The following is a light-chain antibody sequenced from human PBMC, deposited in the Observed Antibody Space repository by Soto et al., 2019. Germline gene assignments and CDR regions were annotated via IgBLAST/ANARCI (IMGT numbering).Light chain of an antibody. CDR2: ASS. J-gene: IGKJ4*01. V-gene: IGKV1-39*01. Sequence: DIQMTQSPSSLSASVGDSVTITCRTSQRISSYLNWYQHSPGKAPKLLIYASSYLQSGVPSRFSGGGSVTDFTLTISSLQPEYFAIYYCQQSYSIPFTFGGGTKVEIK. CDR1: QRISSY. CDR3: QQSYSIPFT.